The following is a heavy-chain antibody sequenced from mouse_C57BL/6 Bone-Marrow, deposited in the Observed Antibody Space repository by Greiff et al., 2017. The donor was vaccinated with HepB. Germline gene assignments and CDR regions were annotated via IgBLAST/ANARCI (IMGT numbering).Heavy chain of an antibody. J-gene: IGHJ4*01. CDR3: ARSDYYGRDAMDY. CDR1: GYTFTDYN. Sequence: DVKLQESGPELVKPGASVKIPCKASGYTFTDYNMDWVKQSHGKSLEWIGDINPNNGGTIYNQKFKGKATLTVDKSSSTAYMELRSLTSEDTAVYYCARSDYYGRDAMDYWGQGTSVTVSS. D-gene: IGHD1-1*01. CDR2: INPNNGGT. V-gene: IGHV1-18*01.